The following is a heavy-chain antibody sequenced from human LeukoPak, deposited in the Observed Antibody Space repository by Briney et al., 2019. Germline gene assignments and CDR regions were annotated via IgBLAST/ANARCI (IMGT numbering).Heavy chain of an antibody. Sequence: PSETLSLTCTVSGGSISSGSYYWSWIRQPAGKGLEWIGHFYPSGSTNYNPSLKSRVAISIDTSKNQFSLKLSSVTAADTAVYYCARGSPGYGSDYMDVWGKGTTVTISS. V-gene: IGHV4-61*09. D-gene: IGHD3-10*01. J-gene: IGHJ6*03. CDR3: ARGSPGYGSDYMDV. CDR2: FYPSGST. CDR1: GGSISSGSYY.